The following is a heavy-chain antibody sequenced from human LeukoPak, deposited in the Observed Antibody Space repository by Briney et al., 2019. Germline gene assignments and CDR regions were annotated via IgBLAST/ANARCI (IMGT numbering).Heavy chain of an antibody. CDR3: ARDKGLAAAGHWYFDL. Sequence: KTSETLSLTCTVSGGSISSYYWSWIRQPPGKGLEWIGYIYYSGSTNYDSSLKSRVTISGDTSKNQFSLKLSSVTAADTAVYYCARDKGLAAAGHWYFDLWGRGTLVTVSS. V-gene: IGHV4-59*01. CDR1: GGSISSYY. CDR2: IYYSGST. J-gene: IGHJ2*01. D-gene: IGHD6-13*01.